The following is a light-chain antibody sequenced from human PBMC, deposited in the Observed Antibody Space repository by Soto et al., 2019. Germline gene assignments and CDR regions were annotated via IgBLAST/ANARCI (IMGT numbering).Light chain of an antibody. Sequence: EIVLTQSPDTLSLSPGERATLSCRASQSVSSSYLAWYQQKPGQALRLLIYGASSRATGIPDRFSGSGSGTDFTLTISRLEPEDFAVYYCQQYGNSRTFGQGTKVEI. CDR1: QSVSSSY. J-gene: IGKJ1*01. V-gene: IGKV3-20*01. CDR3: QQYGNSRT. CDR2: GAS.